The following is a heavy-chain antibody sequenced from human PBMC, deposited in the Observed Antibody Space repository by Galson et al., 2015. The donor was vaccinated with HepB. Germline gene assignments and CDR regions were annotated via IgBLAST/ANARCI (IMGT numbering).Heavy chain of an antibody. Sequence: SLRLSCAASFTFRGYAMHWVRQAPGKGPEWVAIISYDGTFKNNGDSVQGRFTVSRDNFKNTLYLQMNSLRPEATAVYYCAREGSPQTSSWYAFEVWGQGTMVTVSP. CDR2: ISYDGTFK. V-gene: IGHV3-30*04. J-gene: IGHJ3*01. CDR3: AREGSPQTSSWYAFEV. CDR1: FTFRGYA. D-gene: IGHD6-13*01.